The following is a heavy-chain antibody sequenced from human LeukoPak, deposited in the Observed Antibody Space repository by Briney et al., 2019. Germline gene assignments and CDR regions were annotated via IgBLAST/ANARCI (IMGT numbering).Heavy chain of an antibody. Sequence: PGGSLRLSCAASGFTVSSNYMSWVRQAPGKGLEWVSVIYSGGSTYYADSVKGRFTISRDNSKNTLYLQMNSLRAEDTAVYYCARTNTAMADLLSYWGQGTLVTVSS. CDR1: GFTVSSNY. CDR2: IYSGGST. J-gene: IGHJ4*02. CDR3: ARTNTAMADLLSY. V-gene: IGHV3-53*05. D-gene: IGHD5-18*01.